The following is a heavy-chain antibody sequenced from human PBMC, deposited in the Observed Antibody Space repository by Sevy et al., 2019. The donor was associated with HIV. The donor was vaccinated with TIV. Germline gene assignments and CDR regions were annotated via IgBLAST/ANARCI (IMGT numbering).Heavy chain of an antibody. V-gene: IGHV1-24*01. CDR3: ATFMYDYESGGYTAHDF. D-gene: IGHD3-22*01. J-gene: IGHJ4*02. CDR1: GYSFTEIP. Sequence: ASVKVSCKVSGYSFTEIPMHWVRQTPGKGLEWMGGLGAQDGEPIYAQDFQGRVTMTEDKFTDTVYMELGGLRYKDTAIYYCATFMYDYESGGYTAHDFWGQGTLVTVSS. CDR2: LGAQDGEP.